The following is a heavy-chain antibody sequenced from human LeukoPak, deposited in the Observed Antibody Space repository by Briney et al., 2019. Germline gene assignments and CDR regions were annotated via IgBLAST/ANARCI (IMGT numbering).Heavy chain of an antibody. D-gene: IGHD4-11*01. CDR1: GFDISYNY. J-gene: IGHJ1*01. CDR2: VQHIGGET. Sequence: GGSLRLFCVASGFDISYNYVGWVRQAPGKGLEWVANVQHIGGETYYVDSVKGRFTISRDNAKNSVYLQMNSLGADDTAVYYCATYSILNAREFRYWGQGTLVTVTS. V-gene: IGHV3-7*01. CDR3: ATYSILNAREFRY.